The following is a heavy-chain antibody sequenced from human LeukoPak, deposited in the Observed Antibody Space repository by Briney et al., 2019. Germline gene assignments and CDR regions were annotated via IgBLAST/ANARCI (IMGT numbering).Heavy chain of an antibody. CDR3: ARAQFMGNYYYMDV. Sequence: ASVKVSCKASGGTFSSYAISWVRRAPGQGLEWMGGIIPIFGTANYAQKFQGRVTITADKSTSTAYMELSSLRSEDTAVYYCARAQFMGNYYYMDVWGKGTTVTVSS. V-gene: IGHV1-69*06. CDR1: GGTFSSYA. CDR2: IIPIFGTA. J-gene: IGHJ6*03. D-gene: IGHD3-10*01.